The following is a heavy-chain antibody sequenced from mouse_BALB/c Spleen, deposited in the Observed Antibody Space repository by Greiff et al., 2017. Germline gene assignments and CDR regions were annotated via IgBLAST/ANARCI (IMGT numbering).Heavy chain of an antibody. CDR2: INPSNGGT. CDR1: GYTFTSYY. CDR3: TRWGAPYYFDY. Sequence: VQLKQPGAELVKPGASVKLSCKASGYTFTSYYMYWVKQRPGQGLEWIGGINPSNGGTNFNEKFKSKATLTVDKSSSTAYMQLSSLTSEDSAVYYCTRWGAPYYFDYWGQGTTLTVSS. J-gene: IGHJ2*01. V-gene: IGHV1S81*02. D-gene: IGHD6-1*01.